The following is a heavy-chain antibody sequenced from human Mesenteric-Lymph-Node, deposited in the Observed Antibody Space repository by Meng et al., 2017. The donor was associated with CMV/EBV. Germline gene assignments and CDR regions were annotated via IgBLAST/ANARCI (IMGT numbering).Heavy chain of an antibody. D-gene: IGHD2-2*01. J-gene: IGHJ5*02. CDR2: INHSGST. CDR1: GGSVTSATYY. Sequence: SETLSLTCTVSGGSVTSATYYWNWIRQSPGKGLEWIGEINHSGSTNYNPSLKSRVTISVDTSKNQFSLKLSSVTAADTAVYYCARGLLYCSSTSCLSWFDPWGQGTLVTVSS. V-gene: IGHV4-61*01. CDR3: ARGLLYCSSTSCLSWFDP.